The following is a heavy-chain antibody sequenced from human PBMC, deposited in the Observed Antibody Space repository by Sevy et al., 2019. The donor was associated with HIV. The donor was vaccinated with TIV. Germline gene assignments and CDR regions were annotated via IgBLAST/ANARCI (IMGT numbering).Heavy chain of an antibody. CDR1: GYTFTSYD. J-gene: IGHJ6*02. Sequence: ASVKVSCKASGYTFTSYDINWVRQATGQGLEWMGWMNSNSGNTGYAQKFQGRVTMTRNTSISTAYMELSSLRSEDTDVYYCARYYYDSSGYYDYNGMDVWGQGTTVTVSS. CDR3: ARYYYDSSGYYDYNGMDV. D-gene: IGHD3-22*01. V-gene: IGHV1-8*01. CDR2: MNSNSGNT.